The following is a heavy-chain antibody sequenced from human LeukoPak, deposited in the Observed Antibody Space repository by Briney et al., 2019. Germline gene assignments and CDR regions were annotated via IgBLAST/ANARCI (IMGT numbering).Heavy chain of an antibody. J-gene: IGHJ4*02. D-gene: IGHD6-19*01. CDR2: IYYSGST. CDR1: GGSISSGGYY. CDR3: ARQIAVAGTHFDY. Sequence: ASETLSLTCAVSGGSISSGGYYWSWIRQHPGKGLEWIGYIYYSGSTYYNPSLKSRVTISVDTSKNQFSLKLSSVTAADTAVYYCARQIAVAGTHFDYWGQGTLVTVSS. V-gene: IGHV4-31*11.